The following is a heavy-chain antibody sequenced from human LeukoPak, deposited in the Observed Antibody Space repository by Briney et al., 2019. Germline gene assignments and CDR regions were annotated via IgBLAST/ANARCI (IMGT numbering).Heavy chain of an antibody. CDR3: ARDGHWCSGGSCPYYYYGMDV. J-gene: IGHJ6*02. Sequence: GGSLRLSCAASGFTFSNYWMHWVRQAPGKGLEWVSYISSSGSTIYYADSVKGRFTISRDNAKNSLYLQMNSLRAEDTAVYYCARDGHWCSGGSCPYYYYGMDVWGQGTTVTVSS. CDR1: GFTFSNYW. D-gene: IGHD2-15*01. CDR2: ISSSGSTI. V-gene: IGHV3-48*04.